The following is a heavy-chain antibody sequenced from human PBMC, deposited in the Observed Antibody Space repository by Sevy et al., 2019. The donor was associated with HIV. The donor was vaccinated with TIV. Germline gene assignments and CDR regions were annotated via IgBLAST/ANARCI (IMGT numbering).Heavy chain of an antibody. CDR1: GFTFSSYA. CDR3: AKGGYSYGSDYFDY. J-gene: IGHJ4*02. CDR2: ISGSGGST. D-gene: IGHD5-18*01. V-gene: IGHV3-23*01. Sequence: GGFLRLSCAASGFTFSSYAMSWVRQAPGKGLEWVSAISGSGGSTYYADSVKGRFTISRDNSKNTLYLQMNSLRAEDTAIYYCAKGGYSYGSDYFDYWGQGTLVTVSS.